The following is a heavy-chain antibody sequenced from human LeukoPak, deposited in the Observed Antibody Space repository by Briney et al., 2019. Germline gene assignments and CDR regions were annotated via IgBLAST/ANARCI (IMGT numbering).Heavy chain of an antibody. V-gene: IGHV3-11*01. J-gene: IGHJ6*03. CDR3: ARDGDGRRYYYYYMDV. Sequence: GGSLRLSCAASGFTFSDHCMSWIRQAPGKGLEWVSYISSSGSTIYYADSVKGRFTISRDNAKNSLYLQMNSLRAEDTAVYYCARDGDGRRYYYYYMDVWGKGTTVTVSS. CDR2: ISSSGSTI. D-gene: IGHD5-24*01. CDR1: GFTFSDHC.